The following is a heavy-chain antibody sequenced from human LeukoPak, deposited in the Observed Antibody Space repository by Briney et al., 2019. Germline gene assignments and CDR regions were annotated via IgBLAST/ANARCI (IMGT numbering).Heavy chain of an antibody. CDR1: GGSIRSYF. V-gene: IGHV4-59*01. J-gene: IGHJ4*02. CDR2: IYYTGST. D-gene: IGHD1-26*01. CDR3: ARTRDSGGSDY. Sequence: SETLSLTCTVSGGSIRSYFWSWIRQPPGKGLEWIGYIYYTGSTNYNPSLKSRVTISVDSSKNQFSLRLSSVTAADTAVYYCARTRDSGGSDYWGQGTLVTVSS.